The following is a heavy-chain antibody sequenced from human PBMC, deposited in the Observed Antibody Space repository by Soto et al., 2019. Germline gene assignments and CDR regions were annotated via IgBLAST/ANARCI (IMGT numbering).Heavy chain of an antibody. Sequence: ASVKVSCKASGGTFSSYTISWVRQAPGQGLEWMGRIIPILGIANYAQKFQGRVTITADKSTSTAYMELSSLRSEDTAVYYCARGPSTVTNFSRRFDPWGQGTLVTVSS. CDR3: ARGPSTVTNFSRRFDP. V-gene: IGHV1-69*02. CDR2: IIPILGIA. J-gene: IGHJ5*02. CDR1: GGTFSSYT. D-gene: IGHD4-17*01.